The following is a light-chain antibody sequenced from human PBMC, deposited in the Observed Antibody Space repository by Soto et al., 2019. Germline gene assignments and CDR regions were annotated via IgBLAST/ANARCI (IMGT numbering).Light chain of an antibody. V-gene: IGLV2-14*01. Sequence: QSALTQPASVSGSPGQSITISCTGTSSDVGGYNYVSWYQQHPGKAPKLMIYDVSNRPSGVSNRSSGSKSGNTASLTISGLQAEDEADYSCSSYTSSSSYVVFGGGTKLTVL. CDR1: SSDVGGYNY. CDR3: SSYTSSSSYVV. CDR2: DVS. J-gene: IGLJ2*01.